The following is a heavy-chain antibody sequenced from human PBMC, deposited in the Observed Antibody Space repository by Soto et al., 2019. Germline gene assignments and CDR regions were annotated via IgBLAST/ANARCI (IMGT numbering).Heavy chain of an antibody. V-gene: IGHV4-30-2*01. CDR2: IYNSGST. D-gene: IGHD2-15*01. J-gene: IGHJ4*02. Sequence: PSETLSLTCAVSGGYISGGYYSWSWIRQPPGKGLEWIGFIYNSGSTYYTSSLKSRVTISVDRSKNQFSLSLSSMTAADKAVYYCARGGGYDSFDFWGQGIQVTVSS. CDR1: GGYISGGYYS. CDR3: ARGGGYDSFDF.